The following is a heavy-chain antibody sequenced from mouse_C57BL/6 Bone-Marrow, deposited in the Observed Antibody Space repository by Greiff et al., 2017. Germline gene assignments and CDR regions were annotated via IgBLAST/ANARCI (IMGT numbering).Heavy chain of an antibody. CDR3: ARGGNYGGNYFDY. D-gene: IGHD2-1*01. Sequence: QVQLQQSGAELVKPGASVKMSCKASGYTFTTYPIDWMKQNHGKGLEWIGNFHPYNDDPKYNEKFKGKATLTVETSSSTVYLELSRLTSDDSAVYYCARGGNYGGNYFDYWGQGTTRTVSS. CDR1: GYTFTTYP. V-gene: IGHV1-47*01. CDR2: FHPYNDDP. J-gene: IGHJ2*01.